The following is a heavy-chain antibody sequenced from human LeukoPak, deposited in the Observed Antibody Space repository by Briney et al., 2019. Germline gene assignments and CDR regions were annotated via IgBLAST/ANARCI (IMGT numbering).Heavy chain of an antibody. CDR1: GYTFTSYD. CDR2: RNPNSGNT. V-gene: IGHV1-8*01. J-gene: IGHJ4*02. CDR3: ARGLGLVRGVIITSFDY. Sequence: ASVKVSCKASGYTFTSYDINWVRQATGQGLEWMGWRNPNSGNTGYAQKFQGRVTMTRNTSISTAYMELSSLRSEDTAVYYCARGLGLVRGVIITSFDYWGQGTLVTVSS. D-gene: IGHD3-10*01.